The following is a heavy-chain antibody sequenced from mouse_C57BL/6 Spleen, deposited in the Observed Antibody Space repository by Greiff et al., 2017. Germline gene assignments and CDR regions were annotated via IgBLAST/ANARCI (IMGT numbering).Heavy chain of an antibody. J-gene: IGHJ3*01. V-gene: IGHV3-4*01. D-gene: IGHD2-12*01. Sequence: EVKLEESGPALVKPSQTVSLTCTVTGYSITNGNHWWNWIRQVSGSKLGWIGYISSSGSTDSNPSLKSRISITRDTSKNQLFLQLNSVTTEDIATDNRAKSYSNDVWFAYWGQGTLVTVSA. CDR2: ISSSGST. CDR3: AKSYSNDVWFAY. CDR1: GYSITNGNHW.